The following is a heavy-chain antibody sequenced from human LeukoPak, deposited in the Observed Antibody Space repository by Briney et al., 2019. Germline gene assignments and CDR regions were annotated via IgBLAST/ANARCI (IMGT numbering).Heavy chain of an antibody. V-gene: IGHV3-48*03. CDR2: ISSSGSTI. J-gene: IGHJ5*02. CDR3: ARDLGYCSGGSCYRRFDP. D-gene: IGHD2-15*01. Sequence: PGGSLRLSCAASGFTFSSYEMNWVRQAPGKGLEWVSYISSSGSTIYYADSVKGRFTISRDNAKNSLYLQMNSLRAEDTAVYYCARDLGYCSGGSCYRRFDPWGQGTLVTVPS. CDR1: GFTFSSYE.